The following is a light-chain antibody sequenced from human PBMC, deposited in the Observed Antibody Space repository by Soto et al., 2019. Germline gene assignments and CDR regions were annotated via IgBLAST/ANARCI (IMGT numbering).Light chain of an antibody. CDR3: QQSYSTPIS. J-gene: IGKJ5*01. Sequence: EIVMPQSPATLSLSPGERATLSCRASQSVNSNLAWYQQKAGQAPRLLIYGTSTRATGIPARFSGSGSGTEFTLTISSLQPEDFATYYCQQSYSTPISFGQGTRLEI. V-gene: IGKV3-15*01. CDR1: QSVNSN. CDR2: GTS.